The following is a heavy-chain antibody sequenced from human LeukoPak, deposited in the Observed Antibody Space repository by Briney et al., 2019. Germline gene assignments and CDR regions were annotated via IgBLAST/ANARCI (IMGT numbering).Heavy chain of an antibody. Sequence: GGSLRLSCAASGFTFSSYAMSWVRQAPGKGLEWVSAISGSGGSTYYADSVKGRFTISRDNSKNTLYLQMNSLRAEDTAGYYCARGGLVGATNLPNFDYWGQGTLVTVSS. V-gene: IGHV3-23*01. CDR3: ARGGLVGATNLPNFDY. D-gene: IGHD1-26*01. J-gene: IGHJ4*02. CDR2: ISGSGGST. CDR1: GFTFSSYA.